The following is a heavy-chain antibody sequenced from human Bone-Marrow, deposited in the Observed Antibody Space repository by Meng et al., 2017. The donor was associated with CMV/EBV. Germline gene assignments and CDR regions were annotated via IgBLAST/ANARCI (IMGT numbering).Heavy chain of an antibody. J-gene: IGHJ3*02. Sequence: GSLRLSCTVSGGSISSSNYYWGWIRQPPGKGLEWIGSIYYSGSTYYNPSLKSRVTISVDTSKNQFSLKLNSVTAADTAVYYCARDRNAAFDIWGQGTMVTVSS. CDR2: IYYSGST. CDR3: ARDRNAAFDI. V-gene: IGHV4-39*07. CDR1: GGSISSSNYY.